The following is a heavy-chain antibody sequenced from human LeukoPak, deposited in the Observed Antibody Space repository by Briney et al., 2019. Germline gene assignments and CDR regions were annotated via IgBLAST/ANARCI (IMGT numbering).Heavy chain of an antibody. D-gene: IGHD2-2*01. CDR3: AREAYCSSTSCYRRGHAFDI. V-gene: IGHV4-59*12. CDR1: GGSISSYY. J-gene: IGHJ3*02. Sequence: SETLSLTCTVSGGSISSYYWSWIRQPPGKGLEWIGYIYYSGSTNYNPSLKSRVTISVDTSKNQFSLKLSSVTAADTAVYYCAREAYCSSTSCYRRGHAFDIWGQGTMVTVSS. CDR2: IYYSGST.